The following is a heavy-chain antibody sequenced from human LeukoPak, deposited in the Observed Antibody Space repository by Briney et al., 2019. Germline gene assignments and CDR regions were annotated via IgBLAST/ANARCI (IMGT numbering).Heavy chain of an antibody. J-gene: IGHJ4*02. V-gene: IGHV3-23*01. Sequence: GGSLRLSCAASGFNFNKHSMSRLRQTPGKGLEWVSHVSGSGVNTHFADSVKGRFTISRDNAKNTLYLEMNSLRVEDTAVYYCSKERLVGGYTLTEFDYCGQGTLVTVSS. CDR1: GFNFNKHS. CDR3: SKERLVGGYTLTEFDY. CDR2: VSGSGVNT. D-gene: IGHD3-16*02.